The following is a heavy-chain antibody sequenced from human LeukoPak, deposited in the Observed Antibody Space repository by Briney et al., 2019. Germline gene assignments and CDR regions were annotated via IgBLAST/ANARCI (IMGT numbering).Heavy chain of an antibody. J-gene: IGHJ4*02. D-gene: IGHD5-24*01. V-gene: IGHV3-11*01. Sequence: PGGSPRLSCAASGFTFSDYYMTWIRQAPGEGLEWVSYISSSATTIYYADSVKGRFTISRDNAKKSLYLQMNSLRAEDTAVYYCARDCRDGYNCGDYWGQGTLVTVSS. CDR3: ARDCRDGYNCGDY. CDR1: GFTFSDYY. CDR2: ISSSATTI.